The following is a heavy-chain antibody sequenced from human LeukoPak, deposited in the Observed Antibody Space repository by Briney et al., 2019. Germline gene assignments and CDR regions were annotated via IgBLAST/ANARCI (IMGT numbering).Heavy chain of an antibody. Sequence: GGSLRLSCAASGFTFSSNAMNWVRQAPGKGLEWVSSISGGGDSTYYADSAKGRFTISRDNSKNTLSLQMNSLRAEDTALYYCAKPSYSSGEDYWGQGTLVTVSS. CDR1: GFTFSSNA. CDR2: ISGGGDST. J-gene: IGHJ4*02. CDR3: AKPSYSSGEDY. V-gene: IGHV3-23*01. D-gene: IGHD6-19*01.